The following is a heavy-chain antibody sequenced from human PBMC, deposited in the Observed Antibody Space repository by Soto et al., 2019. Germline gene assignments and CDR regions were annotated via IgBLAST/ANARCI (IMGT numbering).Heavy chain of an antibody. CDR1: GGSISSSSYY. J-gene: IGHJ4*02. Sequence: PSETLSLTCTVSGGSISSSSYYWGWIRQPPGKGLEWIGKVYYSGATYYNPSLKGRITISIDTSNNQFSLKLSSVTAADTAVYYCATAPGPYWGQGTLVTVSS. CDR2: VYYSGAT. V-gene: IGHV4-39*07. D-gene: IGHD2-21*02. CDR3: ATAPGPY.